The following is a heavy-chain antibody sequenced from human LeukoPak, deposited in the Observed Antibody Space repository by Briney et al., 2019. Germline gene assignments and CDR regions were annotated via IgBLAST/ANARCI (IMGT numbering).Heavy chain of an antibody. CDR3: SRLARGNTTDY. J-gene: IGHJ4*02. D-gene: IGHD1-26*01. CDR2: ISNDGRNE. V-gene: IGHV3-30*04. Sequence: PGRSLSLSCVASGFTFSKYTIHWVRQAPGKGLEWLAVISNDGRNEYFADSVKGRFTISRDNSKNTLYLQMNTLRLEDMAIYYCSRLARGNTTDYWGQGTLVTVSS. CDR1: GFTFSKYT.